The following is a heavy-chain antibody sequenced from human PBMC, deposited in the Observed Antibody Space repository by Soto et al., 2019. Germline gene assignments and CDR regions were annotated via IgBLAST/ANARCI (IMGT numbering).Heavy chain of an antibody. CDR2: IYYSGST. CDR1: GGSISSGDYY. Sequence: SETLSLTCTVSGGSISSGDYYWGWIRQPPGKGLEWIGSIYYSGSTYYNPSLKSRVTISVDTSKNQFSLKLSSVTAADTAVYYCARRVTMVRGDDAFDIWGQGTMVTVSS. CDR3: ARRVTMVRGDDAFDI. D-gene: IGHD3-10*01. V-gene: IGHV4-39*01. J-gene: IGHJ3*02.